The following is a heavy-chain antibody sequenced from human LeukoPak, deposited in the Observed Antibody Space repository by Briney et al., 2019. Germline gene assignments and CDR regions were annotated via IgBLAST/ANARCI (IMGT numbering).Heavy chain of an antibody. D-gene: IGHD2-21*01. CDR1: GFTFSSYS. J-gene: IGHJ4*02. CDR3: AKAPVTTCRGAYCYPFDY. V-gene: IGHV3-21*04. Sequence: GGSLRLSCAASGFTFSSYSMNWVRRAPGKGLEWVSSISSSSSYIYYADSVKGRFTISRDSSKNTLFLQMNRLRPEDAAVYYCAKAPVTTCRGAYCYPFDYWGQGTLVTVSS. CDR2: ISSSSSYI.